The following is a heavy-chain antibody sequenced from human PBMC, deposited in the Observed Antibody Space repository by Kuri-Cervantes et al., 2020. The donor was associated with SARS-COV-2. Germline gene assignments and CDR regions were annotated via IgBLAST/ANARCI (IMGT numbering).Heavy chain of an antibody. CDR3: ARPPPILGVEGSYYYYYMDV. CDR2: IYTSGST. CDR1: GGFISSYY. Sequence: SETLSLTCTVSGGFISSYYWSWIRQPAGKGLEWIGRIYTSGSTNYNPSLKSRVTMSVDTSKNQFSLKLSSVTAADTAVYYCARPPPILGVEGSYYYYYMDVWGKGTTVTVSS. V-gene: IGHV4-4*07. D-gene: IGHD2-15*01. J-gene: IGHJ6*03.